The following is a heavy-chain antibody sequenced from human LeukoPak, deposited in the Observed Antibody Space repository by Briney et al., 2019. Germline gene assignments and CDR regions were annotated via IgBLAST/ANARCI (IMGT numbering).Heavy chain of an antibody. CDR2: INPNSGGT. J-gene: IGHJ4*02. D-gene: IGHD6-13*01. CDR1: GYTFTGYY. Sequence: ASVKVSCKASGYTFTGYYMHWVRQAPGQGLEWMGRINPNSGGTNYAQKFQGRVTMTRDTSISIAYVELSRLRSDDTAVYYCARDVAAAGHFDYWGQGTLVTVSS. CDR3: ARDVAAAGHFDY. V-gene: IGHV1-2*06.